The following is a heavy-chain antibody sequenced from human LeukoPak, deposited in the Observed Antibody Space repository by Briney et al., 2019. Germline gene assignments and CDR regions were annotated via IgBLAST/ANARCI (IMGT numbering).Heavy chain of an antibody. CDR3: ARGGPAAGRFDY. V-gene: IGHV3-66*01. CDR1: GFTFSDYY. Sequence: HAGGSLRLSCAASGFTFSDYYMSWIRQAPGKGLEWVSVIYSGGSTYYADSVKGRFTISRDNSKNTLYLQMNSLRAEDTAVYYCARGGPAAGRFDYWGQGTLVTVSS. D-gene: IGHD6-13*01. CDR2: IYSGGST. J-gene: IGHJ4*02.